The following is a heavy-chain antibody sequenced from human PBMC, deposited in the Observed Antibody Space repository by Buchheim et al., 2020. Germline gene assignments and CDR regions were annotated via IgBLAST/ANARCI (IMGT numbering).Heavy chain of an antibody. D-gene: IGHD1-26*01. V-gene: IGHV1-18*01. J-gene: IGHJ4*02. Sequence: QVQLVQSGVEVKKPGASVKVSCKASGYTFVNYGVSWVRQAPGQGLEWLGWISASNDYTSYAQNLQDRVTMTTDTSPSTAYLELRSLRSDDTAVYYGARVNSGTSPHFDYGGQGT. CDR3: ARVNSGTSPHFDY. CDR1: GYTFVNYG. CDR2: ISASNDYT.